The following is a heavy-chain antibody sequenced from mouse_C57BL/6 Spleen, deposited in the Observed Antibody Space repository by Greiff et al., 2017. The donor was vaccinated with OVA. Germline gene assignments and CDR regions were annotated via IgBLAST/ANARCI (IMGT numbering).Heavy chain of an antibody. CDR2: IDPSDSYT. J-gene: IGHJ2*01. V-gene: IGHV1-50*01. CDR1: GYTFTSYW. CDR3: ARGDNFDY. Sequence: QVQLQQPGAELVKPGASVKLSCKASGYTFTSYWMQWVKQRPGQGLELIGEIDPSDSYTNYNQKFKGKATLTVDTSSSTAYMQLSSLTSEDSAVYYCARGDNFDYWGQGTTLTVSS.